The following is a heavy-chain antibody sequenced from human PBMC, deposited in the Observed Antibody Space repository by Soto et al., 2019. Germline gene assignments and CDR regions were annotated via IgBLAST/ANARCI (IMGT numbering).Heavy chain of an antibody. J-gene: IGHJ5*02. CDR2: IRSKAYGGTT. CDR1: GFTFGDYA. CDR3: TPHIAAADDNWFDP. Sequence: GGSLRLSCTASGFTFGDYAMSWFRQAPGKGLEWVGFIRSKAYGGTTEYAASVKGRFTISRDDSKSIAYLQMNSLKTEDTAVYYCTPHIAAADDNWFDPWGQGTLVTVSS. V-gene: IGHV3-49*03. D-gene: IGHD6-13*01.